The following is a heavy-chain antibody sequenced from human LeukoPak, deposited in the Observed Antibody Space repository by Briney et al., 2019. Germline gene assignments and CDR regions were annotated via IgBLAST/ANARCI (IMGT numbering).Heavy chain of an antibody. CDR3: AKKPLRVIISHFDY. CDR1: GFTFSSYA. CDR2: ISGSGGST. Sequence: PGGSLRLSCAASGFTFSSYAMSWVCQAPGKRLEWVSAISGSGGSTYYADSVKGRFTISRDDSKNTLYLQMNSLRAEDTAVYYCAKKPLRVIISHFDYWGQGTLVTVSS. V-gene: IGHV3-23*01. J-gene: IGHJ4*02. D-gene: IGHD3-10*01.